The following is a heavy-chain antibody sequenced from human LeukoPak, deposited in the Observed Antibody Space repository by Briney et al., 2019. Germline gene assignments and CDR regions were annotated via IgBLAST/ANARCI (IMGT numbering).Heavy chain of an antibody. D-gene: IGHD1-1*01. J-gene: IGHJ4*02. CDR3: AREGTTPLDY. Sequence: SVKVSCKASGYNFRSYGIGWVRQAPRPGLEWMGGIIPIFGTANYAQKFQGRVTITADESTSTAYMELSSLRSEDTAVYYCAREGTTPLDYWGQGTLVTVSS. V-gene: IGHV1-69*13. CDR2: IIPIFGTA. CDR1: GYNFRSYG.